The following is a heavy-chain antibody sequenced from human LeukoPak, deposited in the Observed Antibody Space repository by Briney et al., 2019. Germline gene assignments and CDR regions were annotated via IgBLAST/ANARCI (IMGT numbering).Heavy chain of an antibody. V-gene: IGHV4-38-2*01. CDR1: GYSISSGDY. J-gene: IGHJ6*03. D-gene: IGHD2-15*01. Sequence: SETLSVTCAVSGYSISSGDYWGWIRQPPGKGLEWIGIIYHSGSTYYNPSLKSRVTISVDTSKNQFSLKLSSVTAADTAVYYCARLAADSPYYYYYMDVWGKGTTVTVSS. CDR3: ARLAADSPYYYYYMDV. CDR2: IYHSGST.